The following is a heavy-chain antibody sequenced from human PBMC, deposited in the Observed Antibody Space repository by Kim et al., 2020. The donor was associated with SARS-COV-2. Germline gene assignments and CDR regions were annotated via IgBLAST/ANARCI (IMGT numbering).Heavy chain of an antibody. CDR3: TANIGYGSWLDP. J-gene: IGHJ5*02. D-gene: IGHD1-1*01. V-gene: IGHV3-15*01. CDR2: IKIKTDGGTT. CDR1: GFTFSNAW. Sequence: GGSLRLSCAASGFTFSNAWMSWVRQAPGKGLEWVGRIKIKTDGGTTDYAAPVKGRFTISRDDSKNTLYLQMNSLKTEDTAVYYFTANIGYGSWLDPWGQGTLVTVSS.